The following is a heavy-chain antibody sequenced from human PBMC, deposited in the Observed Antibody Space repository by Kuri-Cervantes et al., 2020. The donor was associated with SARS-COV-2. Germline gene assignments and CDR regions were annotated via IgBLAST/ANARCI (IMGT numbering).Heavy chain of an antibody. CDR1: GYTFSSHA. Sequence: ASVKVSCKASGYTFSSHAISWVRQAPGQGLEWIGCISTYNGDTQYAQKFQGRVIMTTDTSTTTVFMDLWDLTFDDTAVYYCARLNLESGDTKFDPWGQGIPVTVSS. CDR2: ISTYNGDT. CDR3: ARLNLESGDTKFDP. V-gene: IGHV1-18*04. J-gene: IGHJ5*02. D-gene: IGHD1-1*01.